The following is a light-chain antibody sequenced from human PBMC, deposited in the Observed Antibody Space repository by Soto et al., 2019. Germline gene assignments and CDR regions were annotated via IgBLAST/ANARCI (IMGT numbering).Light chain of an antibody. Sequence: EIVLTQSPGTLSLSPGEGATLSCRSSQYIATSYLAWYQQRRGQAPRLLIYDASNRATGIPARFSGSGSGTDFTLTISSLEPEDFAVFYCQQRSNWPHTFGQGTKVDIK. CDR2: DAS. J-gene: IGKJ1*01. CDR1: QYIATSY. CDR3: QQRSNWPHT. V-gene: IGKV3-11*01.